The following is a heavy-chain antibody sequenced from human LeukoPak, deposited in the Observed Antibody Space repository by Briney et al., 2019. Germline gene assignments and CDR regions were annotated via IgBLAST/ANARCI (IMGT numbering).Heavy chain of an antibody. J-gene: IGHJ4*02. V-gene: IGHV4-61*08. D-gene: IGHD6-19*01. CDR1: GGSISSGGYS. CDR3: ATMPGYSSGSGDY. CDR2: IYYSGST. Sequence: PSETLSLTCAVSGGSISSGGYSWSWIRQPPGKGLEWIGYIYYSGSTNYNPSLKSRVTISVDTSKNQFSLKLSSVTAADTAVYYCATMPGYSSGSGDYWGQGTLVTVSS.